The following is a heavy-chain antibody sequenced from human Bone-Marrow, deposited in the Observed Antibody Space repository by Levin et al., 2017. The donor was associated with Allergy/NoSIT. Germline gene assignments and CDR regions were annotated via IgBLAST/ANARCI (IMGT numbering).Heavy chain of an antibody. CDR1: YDSINTNNYY. CDR3: ARVAGKSSYGYSVTTFEI. Sequence: SQTLSLTCTVSYDSINTNNYYCGWIRQPPGKGLEWIGNIFYSGTTYYNPSLKSRVTISVDTSKNHFSLKLTSLTAADTAVYYCARVAGKSSYGYSVTTFEIWGQGTMVTVSS. D-gene: IGHD5-18*01. CDR2: IFYSGTT. J-gene: IGHJ3*02. V-gene: IGHV4-39*07.